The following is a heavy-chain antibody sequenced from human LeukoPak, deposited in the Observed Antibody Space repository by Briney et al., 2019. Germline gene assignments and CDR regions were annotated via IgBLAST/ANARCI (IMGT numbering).Heavy chain of an antibody. CDR2: ISIGGSTV. J-gene: IGHJ4*02. V-gene: IGHV3-48*03. CDR3: ARSAGGYSRDY. CDR1: GFTFSNSE. D-gene: IGHD2-15*01. Sequence: PGGSLRLACAASGFTFSNSEMNWVRQVPGRGLEWVAYISIGGSTVYYADSVKGRFTISRDNAKNSLYLQMNSLRAEDTAVYYCARSAGGYSRDYWGQGTLVTVSS.